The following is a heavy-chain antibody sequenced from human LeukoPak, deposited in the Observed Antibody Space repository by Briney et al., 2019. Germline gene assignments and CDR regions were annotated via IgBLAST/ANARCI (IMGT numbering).Heavy chain of an antibody. J-gene: IGHJ4*02. V-gene: IGHV3-53*05. Sequence: PGGSLRLSCAASGFTVSSKYMGWVRQAPGKGLEWVSVIYSGGSTYYADSVKGRFTISRDNSKNTLYLQMNSLRAEDTAVYYCARGGYTIVVVKFDYWGQGTLVTVSS. CDR2: IYSGGST. D-gene: IGHD3-22*01. CDR3: ARGGYTIVVVKFDY. CDR1: GFTVSSKY.